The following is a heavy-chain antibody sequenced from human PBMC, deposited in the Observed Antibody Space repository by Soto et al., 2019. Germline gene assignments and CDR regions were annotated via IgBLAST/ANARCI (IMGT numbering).Heavy chain of an antibody. CDR3: ARESEDLTSNFDY. CDR2: ISPKSGGT. CDR1: GYSFIDYY. V-gene: IGHV1-2*02. Sequence: ASVNVSCKASGYSFIDYYMHWVRQAPGQGFEWMGRISPKSGGTNYAQKFEGRVTMTWDTSLNTAYMEMNSLRAEDTAVYYCARESEDLTSNFDYWGQGTLVTVSS. J-gene: IGHJ4*02.